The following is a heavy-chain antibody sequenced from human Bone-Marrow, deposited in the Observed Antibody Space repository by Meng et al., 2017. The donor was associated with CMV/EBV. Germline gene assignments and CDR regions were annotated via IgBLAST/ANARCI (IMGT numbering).Heavy chain of an antibody. V-gene: IGHV3-30*02. CDR3: AKDRNRDVVVVPAAIPDS. CDR1: GFTFSSYG. D-gene: IGHD2-2*02. CDR2: IRYDGSNK. Sequence: GGSLRLSCAASGFTFSSYGMHWVRQAPGKGLEWVAFIRYDGSNKYYADSMKGRFTISRDNSKNTLYLQMNSLRAEDTAVYYCAKDRNRDVVVVPAAIPDSWGQGTLVTVSS. J-gene: IGHJ4*02.